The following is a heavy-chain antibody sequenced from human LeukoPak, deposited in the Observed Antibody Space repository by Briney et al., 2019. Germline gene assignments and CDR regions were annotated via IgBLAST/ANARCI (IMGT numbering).Heavy chain of an antibody. CDR2: TYYRSKWYN. V-gene: IGHV6-1*01. Sequence: SQTLSLTCAISGDSVSSNSAAWNWIRQSPSRGLEWLGRTYYRSKWYNDYAVSVKSRITINPDTSQNQSSLQLNSVTPEDTAVYYCARARGGKIYDNLTGYRIPFDFWGQGTLVTVSS. J-gene: IGHJ4*02. CDR3: ARARGGKIYDNLTGYRIPFDF. D-gene: IGHD3-9*01. CDR1: GDSVSSNSAA.